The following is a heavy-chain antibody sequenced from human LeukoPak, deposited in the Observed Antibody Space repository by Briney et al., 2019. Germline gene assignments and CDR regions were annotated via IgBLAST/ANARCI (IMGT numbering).Heavy chain of an antibody. CDR1: GLTFSSYA. CDR2: ISGSGGST. V-gene: IGHV3-23*01. CDR3: AKYLAVAGYDAFDI. J-gene: IGHJ3*02. Sequence: GGCLRLSCAASGLTFSSYAMSWVRQAPGKGLEWVSVISGSGGSTYYADSVKGRFTISRDNSKNTLYLQMNSLRAEDMAVYYCAKYLAVAGYDAFDIWGQGTMVTVSS. D-gene: IGHD6-19*01.